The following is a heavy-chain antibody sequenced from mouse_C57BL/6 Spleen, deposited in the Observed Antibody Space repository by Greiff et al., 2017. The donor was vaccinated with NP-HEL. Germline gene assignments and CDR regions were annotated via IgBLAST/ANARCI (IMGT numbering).Heavy chain of an antibody. CDR1: GFSLTSYG. J-gene: IGHJ4*01. V-gene: IGHV2-5*01. Sequence: VKLVESGPGLVQPSHCLSITCTVSGFSLTSYGVHWVRQSPGKGLEWLGVIWRGGSTDYNAAFMSRLSITKDNSKSQVFFKMNSLQADDTAIYYCAKRIVVDGDYAMDYWGQGTSVTVSS. CDR3: AKRIVVDGDYAMDY. D-gene: IGHD1-1*01. CDR2: IWRGGST.